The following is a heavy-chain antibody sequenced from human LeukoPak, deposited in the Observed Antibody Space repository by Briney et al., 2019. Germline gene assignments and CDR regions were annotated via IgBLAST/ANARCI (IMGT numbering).Heavy chain of an antibody. J-gene: IGHJ4*02. Sequence: GGSLRLSCAASGFTFSSYLMNWVRQVPGKGLMWVSRISTDGSNSAYADSVTGRFTVSRDNAKNTVYLQMNSLRVEDTAVYYCTRDTGEAYNRYWGQGTLVTVSS. CDR3: TRDTGEAYNRY. CDR2: ISTDGSNS. V-gene: IGHV3-74*01. CDR1: GFTFSSYL. D-gene: IGHD2-21*01.